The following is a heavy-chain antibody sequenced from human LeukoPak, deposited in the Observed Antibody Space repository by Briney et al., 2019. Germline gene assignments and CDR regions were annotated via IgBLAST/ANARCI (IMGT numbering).Heavy chain of an antibody. CDR1: RGTFSSYA. D-gene: IGHD3-10*01. J-gene: IGHJ4*02. Sequence: SVKVSCKASRGTFSSYAISWVRQAPGQGLEWMGRIIPILGIANYAQKFQGRVTITADKSTSTAYMELSSLRSEDTAVYYCARARSVTMVRGAYFPIDYWGQGTLVTVSS. CDR3: ARARSVTMVRGAYFPIDY. CDR2: IIPILGIA. V-gene: IGHV1-69*04.